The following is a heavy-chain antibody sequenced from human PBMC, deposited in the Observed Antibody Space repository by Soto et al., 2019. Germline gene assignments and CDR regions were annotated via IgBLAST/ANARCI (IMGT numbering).Heavy chain of an antibody. CDR2: INHSGST. Sequence: PSETLSLTCAVYGGSFSGYYWSWIRQPPGKGLEWIGEINHSGSTNYNPSLKSRVTISVDTSKNQFSLKLGSVTAADTAVYYCARGRIAARAVTYFDYWGQGTLVTVSS. D-gene: IGHD6-6*01. CDR1: GGSFSGYY. V-gene: IGHV4-34*01. CDR3: ARGRIAARAVTYFDY. J-gene: IGHJ4*02.